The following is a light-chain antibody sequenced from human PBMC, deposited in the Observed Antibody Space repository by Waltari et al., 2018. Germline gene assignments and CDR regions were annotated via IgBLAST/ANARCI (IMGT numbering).Light chain of an antibody. V-gene: IGKV3-20*01. CDR1: QSVGRS. CDR3: QHYVRLPVT. J-gene: IGKJ1*01. CDR2: DAS. Sequence: EIVLTQSPGTLSLSPGERATLSCGASQSVGRSLAWYQQKPGRAPRLLLYDASSRATGIPDRFRGSGFGTDFSLTISRLEPEDFAVYYCQHYVRLPVTFGQGTKVEIK.